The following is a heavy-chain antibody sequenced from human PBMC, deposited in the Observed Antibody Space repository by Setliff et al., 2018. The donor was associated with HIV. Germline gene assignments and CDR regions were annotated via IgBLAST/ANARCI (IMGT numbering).Heavy chain of an antibody. Sequence: GGSLRLSCATSGFIFSDYEMSWVRQAPGKGLEWISYISGSGGSTYYADSVKGRFTISRDNSKNTLYLQMNSLRAEDTAVYYCAKDPRAAVATICDYWGQGTLVTVSS. CDR1: GFIFSDYE. J-gene: IGHJ4*02. CDR2: ISGSGGST. CDR3: AKDPRAAVATICDY. D-gene: IGHD5-12*01. V-gene: IGHV3-23*01.